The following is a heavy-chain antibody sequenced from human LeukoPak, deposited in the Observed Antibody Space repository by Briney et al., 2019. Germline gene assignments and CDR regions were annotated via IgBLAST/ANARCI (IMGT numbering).Heavy chain of an antibody. Sequence: SGTLSLTCTVSGGSISSYYWSWIRQPPGKGLKWIGYIYYSGSTNYNPSLKSRVTISVDTSKNQFSLKLSSVTAADTAVYYCARAVPAAILNWFDPWGQGTLVTVSS. CDR3: ARAVPAAILNWFDP. D-gene: IGHD2-2*01. J-gene: IGHJ5*02. V-gene: IGHV4-59*01. CDR2: IYYSGST. CDR1: GGSISSYY.